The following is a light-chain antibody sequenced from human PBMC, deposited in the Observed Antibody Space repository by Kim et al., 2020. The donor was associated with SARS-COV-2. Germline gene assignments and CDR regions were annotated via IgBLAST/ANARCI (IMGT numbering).Light chain of an antibody. CDR2: GAS. CDR3: QQYGSSPLT. J-gene: IGKJ4*01. CDR1: QRVNNSY. V-gene: IGKV3-20*01. Sequence: SPGESATLYCRASQRVNNSYLAWYQQKPGQAPRLLIYGASSRATGIPDRFSGSGSGTDFTFSISRLEPEDFAVYYCQQYGSSPLTFGGGTKVDIK.